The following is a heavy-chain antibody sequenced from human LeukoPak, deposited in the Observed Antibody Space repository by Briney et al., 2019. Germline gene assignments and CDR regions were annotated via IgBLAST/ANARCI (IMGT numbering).Heavy chain of an antibody. CDR2: IRSKANSYAT. CDR3: TGHGYYYDSSAY. Sequence: GGSLRLSCAASGFTFSGSAMHWVRQASGKGLEWAGRIRSKANSYATAYAASVKGRFTISRDDSKNTAYLQMNSLKTEDTAVYYCTGHGYYYDSSAYWGQGTLVTVSS. V-gene: IGHV3-73*01. CDR1: GFTFSGSA. J-gene: IGHJ4*02. D-gene: IGHD3-22*01.